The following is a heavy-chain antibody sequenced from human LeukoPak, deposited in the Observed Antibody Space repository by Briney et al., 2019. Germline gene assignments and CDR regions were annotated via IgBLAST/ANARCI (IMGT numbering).Heavy chain of an antibody. CDR2: ITDSGRSS. V-gene: IGHV3-23*01. CDR1: GFTFSNYA. J-gene: IGHJ4*02. CDR3: AKDGGGNCYDPIDY. D-gene: IGHD2-21*01. Sequence: PGGSLRLSCGFSGFTFSNYAMSWVRQAPGKGLEWISGITDSGRSSYFADSVRGRFTISRDKSKNTLYLQMNSLRAEDTALYFCAKDGGGNCYDPIDYWGRGILVTVSS.